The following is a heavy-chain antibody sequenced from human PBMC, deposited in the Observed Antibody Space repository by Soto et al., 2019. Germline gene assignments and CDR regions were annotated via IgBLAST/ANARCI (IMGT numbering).Heavy chain of an antibody. CDR2: ISPYNGNT. D-gene: IGHD2-2*01. CDR1: GYTFTSHG. Sequence: QVQLVQSGAEVKKPGASVKVSCKTSGYTFTSHGISWVRQATGQGLEWMGWISPYNGNTNYAQKLQGRVTMTTDTPSSTAYMELRSLRSDDTAVYYCARTYCSSARCYSDYWGQGTLVTVSS. J-gene: IGHJ4*02. V-gene: IGHV1-18*04. CDR3: ARTYCSSARCYSDY.